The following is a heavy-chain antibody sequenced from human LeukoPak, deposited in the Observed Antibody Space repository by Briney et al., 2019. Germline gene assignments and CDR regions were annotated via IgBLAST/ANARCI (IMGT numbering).Heavy chain of an antibody. CDR2: ISGSGGST. D-gene: IGHD3-22*01. Sequence: GGSLRLSCAASGFTFSSYAMSWVRQAPGKGLEWVSAISGSGGSTYYADSVKGRFTISRDNSKNALYLQMNSLRAEDTAVYYCAKVINYDSSGSDYWGQGTLVTVSS. J-gene: IGHJ4*02. V-gene: IGHV3-23*01. CDR3: AKVINYDSSGSDY. CDR1: GFTFSSYA.